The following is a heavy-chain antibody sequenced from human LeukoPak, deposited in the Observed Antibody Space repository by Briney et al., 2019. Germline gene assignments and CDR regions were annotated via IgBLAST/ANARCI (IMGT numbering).Heavy chain of an antibody. J-gene: IGHJ4*02. D-gene: IGHD2-2*01. Sequence: GGSLRLSCTASGFTFGDYTMSWVRQAPGKGLEWVGCSRSKTYGGTTEYAASVKGRFNISRDDSKSIAYLQMNSLKTEDTAVYFCTRSRQLDYWGQGTLVTVSS. V-gene: IGHV3-49*04. CDR3: TRSRQLDY. CDR2: SRSKTYGGTT. CDR1: GFTFGDYT.